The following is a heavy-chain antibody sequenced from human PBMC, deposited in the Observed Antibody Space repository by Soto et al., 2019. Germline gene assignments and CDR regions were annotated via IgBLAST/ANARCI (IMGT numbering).Heavy chain of an antibody. V-gene: IGHV3-15*07. CDR3: HTYPEFWGGHTPR. CDR2: VKSKADGETT. J-gene: IGHJ4*02. Sequence: EVQLVESGGGLVKPGGSLGLSCAASGFTITNAWMHWVRQAPGKGLEWVGRVKSKADGETTDYAEPVNGRFTISRDDSRNTLSLQMKSLKIEDTAVYYCHTYPEFWGGHTPRWGQGNLVNVSS. CDR1: GFTITNAW. D-gene: IGHD3-3*01.